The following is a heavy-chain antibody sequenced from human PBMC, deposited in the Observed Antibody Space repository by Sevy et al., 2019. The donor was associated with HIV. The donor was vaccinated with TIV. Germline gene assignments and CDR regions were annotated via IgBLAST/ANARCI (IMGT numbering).Heavy chain of an antibody. V-gene: IGHV3-9*01. CDR2: ISWNRGSI. CDR1: GFTFDDYA. D-gene: IGHD2-15*01. J-gene: IGHJ6*02. CDR3: AKSLLVGFNYYYYGMDV. Sequence: GGSLRLSCAASGFTFDDYAMHWVRQAPRKGLEWVSGISWNRGSIGYADSVKGRFTISRDNAKNSLYLQMNSLRAEDTALYYCAKSLLVGFNYYYYGMDVWGQGTTVTVSS.